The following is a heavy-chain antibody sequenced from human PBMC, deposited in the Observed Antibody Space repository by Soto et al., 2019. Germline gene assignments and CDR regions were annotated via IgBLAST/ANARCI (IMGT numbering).Heavy chain of an antibody. Sequence: HPGGSLRLSCAASGFTFSSYSMKWVRQAPGKGLEWVSYINSDSSSIYYAESVKGRFTISRDNAKNSLYLQMNSLRDEDTAVYYCARDKYCINGVCPNWFDPWGKGILVTVSS. V-gene: IGHV3-48*02. D-gene: IGHD2-8*01. CDR3: ARDKYCINGVCPNWFDP. CDR1: GFTFSSYS. CDR2: INSDSSSI. J-gene: IGHJ5*02.